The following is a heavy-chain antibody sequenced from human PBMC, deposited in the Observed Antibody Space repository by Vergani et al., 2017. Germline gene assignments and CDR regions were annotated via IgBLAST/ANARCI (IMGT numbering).Heavy chain of an antibody. J-gene: IGHJ4*02. CDR1: GFTFSSYG. D-gene: IGHD6-19*01. CDR3: ASMDEGGQWLDTIL. CDR2: ISYDGSNK. Sequence: QVQLVESGGGVVQPGRSLRLSCAASGFTFSSYGMHWVRQAPGKGLEWVAVISYDGSNKYYADSVKGRFTISRDNSKNTLYLQMNSLRAEDTAVYYCASMDEGGQWLDTILWGQGTLVTVSS. V-gene: IGHV3-30*03.